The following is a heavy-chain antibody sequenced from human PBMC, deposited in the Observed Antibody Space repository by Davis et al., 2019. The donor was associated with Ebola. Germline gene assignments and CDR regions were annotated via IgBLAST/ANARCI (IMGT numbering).Heavy chain of an antibody. D-gene: IGHD3-3*01. CDR3: AREVHVLRFLEWSPDYYYYGMDV. CDR1: GFTFSSYS. V-gene: IGHV3-48*04. Sequence: GESLKISCAASGFTFSSYSMNWVRQAPGKGLEWVSYISSSGSTIYYADSVKGRFTISRDNAKNSLYLQMNSLRAEDTAVYYCAREVHVLRFLEWSPDYYYYGMDVWGQGTTVTVSS. CDR2: ISSSGSTI. J-gene: IGHJ6*02.